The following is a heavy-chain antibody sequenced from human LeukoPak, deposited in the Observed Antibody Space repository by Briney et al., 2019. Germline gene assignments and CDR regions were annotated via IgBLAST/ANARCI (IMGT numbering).Heavy chain of an antibody. V-gene: IGHV7-4-1*02. J-gene: IGHJ4*02. CDR3: AKEGSGSSLEY. Sequence: ASVKVSCKASGYTFTNSGLNWVRQAPGQGLEWMGWINPNTGNTTYAQGFAGRFVFSLDTSVSTTYLQISSLKAEDTAMYYCAKEGSGSSLEYWGQGTLVTVSS. D-gene: IGHD6-6*01. CDR1: GYTFTNSG. CDR2: INPNTGNT.